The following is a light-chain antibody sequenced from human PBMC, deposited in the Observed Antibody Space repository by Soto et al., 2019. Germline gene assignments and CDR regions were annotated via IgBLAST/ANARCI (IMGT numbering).Light chain of an antibody. J-gene: IGKJ1*01. CDR3: QQYNNWPQT. Sequence: EAVVPQSPATLSVSPGERATLSCRASQSVATNVAWYPQRPGRAPRLLIYGASTMDIGLPARFSGSGSRTEFTLNITSLQAEDFAVYYCQQYNNWPQTFGQGTKVEI. CDR1: QSVATN. CDR2: GAS. V-gene: IGKV3-15*01.